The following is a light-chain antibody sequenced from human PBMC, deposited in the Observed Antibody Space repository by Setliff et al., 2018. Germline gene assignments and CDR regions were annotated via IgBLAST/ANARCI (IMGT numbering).Light chain of an antibody. CDR3: CSYTGFSYV. CDR2: DVR. V-gene: IGLV2-11*01. J-gene: IGLJ1*01. CDR1: SSDVGAYNY. Sequence: QFVLTQPRSVSGSPGQSVTISCTGTSSDVGAYNYVSWYQQHPGKVPKLMIYDVRKRPSGVPDRFSGSKSGNTASLTISGLQAEDEADYYCCSYTGFSYVFGSGTKVTVL.